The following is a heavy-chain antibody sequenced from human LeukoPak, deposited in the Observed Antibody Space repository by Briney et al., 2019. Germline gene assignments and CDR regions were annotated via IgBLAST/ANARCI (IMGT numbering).Heavy chain of an antibody. V-gene: IGHV3-7*01. CDR1: GFTFSSYW. J-gene: IGHJ4*02. Sequence: GGSLRLSCAASGFTFSSYWMSWVRQAPGKGLERVANIKQDGSEKYYVDSVKGRFTISRDNAKNSLYLQMNSLRAEDTAVYYCARAHYDILTGYYFDYWGQGTLVTVSS. CDR3: ARAHYDILTGYYFDY. D-gene: IGHD3-9*01. CDR2: IKQDGSEK.